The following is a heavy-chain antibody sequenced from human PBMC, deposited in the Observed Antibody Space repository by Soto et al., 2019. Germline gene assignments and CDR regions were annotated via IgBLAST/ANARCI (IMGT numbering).Heavy chain of an antibody. J-gene: IGHJ3*02. CDR3: ARESNATSDASDT. D-gene: IGHD1-1*01. Sequence: GGSLRLSCAASGFTFSSYGMHWVRQAPGKGLEWVAVIWYDGSNKYYADSVKGRFTISRDNSKNTLYLQMNSLRAEDTAVYYCARESNATSDASDTWGQGTMVTVSS. CDR2: IWYDGSNK. V-gene: IGHV3-33*01. CDR1: GFTFSSYG.